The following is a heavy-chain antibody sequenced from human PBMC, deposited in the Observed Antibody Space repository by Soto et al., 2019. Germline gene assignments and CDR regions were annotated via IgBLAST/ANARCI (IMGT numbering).Heavy chain of an antibody. J-gene: IGHJ4*02. CDR1: GFTFSSYS. D-gene: IGHD6-19*01. Sequence: GGSLRLSCAASGFTFSSYSMNWVRQAPGKGLEWVSSISSSSYIYYADSVKGRFTISRDNAKNSLYLQMNSLRAEDTAVYYCARDSSGWTGDYWGQGTLVTVSS. V-gene: IGHV3-21*01. CDR3: ARDSSGWTGDY. CDR2: ISSSSYI.